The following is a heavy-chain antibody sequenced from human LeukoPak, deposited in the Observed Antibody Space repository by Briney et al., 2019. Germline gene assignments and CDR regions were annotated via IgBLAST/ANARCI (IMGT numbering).Heavy chain of an antibody. Sequence: GGSLRLSCAASGFTFSSYVMHWVRQAPGKGLEWVASISYDGSNEYYADSVKGRFTISRDNSQNTLYLQMNSLRAEDTAVYYCARDLYRIVVVPHYFDYWGQGTLVTVSS. D-gene: IGHD3-22*01. CDR2: ISYDGSNE. CDR1: GFTFSSYV. J-gene: IGHJ4*02. CDR3: ARDLYRIVVVPHYFDY. V-gene: IGHV3-30*04.